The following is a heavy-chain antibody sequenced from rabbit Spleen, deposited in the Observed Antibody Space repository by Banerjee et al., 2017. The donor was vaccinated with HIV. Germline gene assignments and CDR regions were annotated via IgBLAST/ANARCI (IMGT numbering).Heavy chain of an antibody. D-gene: IGHD6-1*01. CDR1: GFSFSSGYD. CDR2: IAGSSSGFT. Sequence: QSLEESGGGLVKPGASLTLTCKASGFSFSSGYDMCWVRQAPGKGLEWISCIAGSSSGFTYSATWAKGRFTISKTSSTTVTLQMTSLTVADTATYFCARYTSGYSGYTYALFNLWGPGTLVTVS. V-gene: IGHV1S40*01. CDR3: ARYTSGYSGYTYALFNL. J-gene: IGHJ4*01.